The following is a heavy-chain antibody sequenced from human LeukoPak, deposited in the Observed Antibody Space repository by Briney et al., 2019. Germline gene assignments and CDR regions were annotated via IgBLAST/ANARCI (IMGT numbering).Heavy chain of an antibody. V-gene: IGHV4-39*07. J-gene: IGHJ4*02. Sequence: PSETLSLTCTVSGGSISSSSYYWGWIRQPPGKGLEWIGSIYYSGSTYYNPSLKSRVTISVDTSKNQFSLKLSSVTAADTAVYYCARDYYDSSGYYSGDYWGQGTLVTVSS. CDR2: IYYSGST. CDR3: ARDYYDSSGYYSGDY. CDR1: GGSISSSSYY. D-gene: IGHD3-22*01.